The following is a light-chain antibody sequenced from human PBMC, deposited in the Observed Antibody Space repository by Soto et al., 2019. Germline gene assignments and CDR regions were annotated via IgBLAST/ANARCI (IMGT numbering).Light chain of an antibody. CDR1: SSDVGGYNS. CDR2: DVS. V-gene: IGLV2-14*01. J-gene: IGLJ1*01. CDR3: SSYATGGSYV. Sequence: QSVLTQPASVSGSPGQSIAISCTGTSSDVGGYNSVSWYQQHPGKAPKLLIYDVSNRPSGVSNRFSGSKSGNTASLTIFGLQAEDEADYYCSSYATGGSYVFGTGTKVTVL.